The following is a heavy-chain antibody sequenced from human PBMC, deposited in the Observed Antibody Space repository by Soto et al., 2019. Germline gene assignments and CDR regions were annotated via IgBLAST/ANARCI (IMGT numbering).Heavy chain of an antibody. CDR1: GFTFGTTD. CDR3: VKNSGRFNT. CDR2: IDGSGGIT. Sequence: GGSLRLSCTASGFTFGTTDMSWVRQAPGEGLEWVSTIDGSGGITYYADSVKGRFTISRDNSRNTVYLQMNSLRGDDTALYYCVKNSGRFNTWGQGAQVTVSS. J-gene: IGHJ5*02. V-gene: IGHV3-23*01. D-gene: IGHD3-10*01.